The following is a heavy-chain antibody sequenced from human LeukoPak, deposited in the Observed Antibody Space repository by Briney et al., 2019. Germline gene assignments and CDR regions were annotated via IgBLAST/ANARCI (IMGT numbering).Heavy chain of an antibody. D-gene: IGHD5-12*01. CDR3: AKHSASDSGYWFDP. J-gene: IGHJ5*02. CDR2: ISCSGGGT. Sequence: GGSLRLSCAVSGFTFSSYAMSWVRQAPGKGLAWVAAISCSGGGTDYADSVKGRFTISRDTSKSTLYLQLNNLRAEDTAVYYCAKHSASDSGYWFDPWGQGTLVTVSS. V-gene: IGHV3-23*01. CDR1: GFTFSSYA.